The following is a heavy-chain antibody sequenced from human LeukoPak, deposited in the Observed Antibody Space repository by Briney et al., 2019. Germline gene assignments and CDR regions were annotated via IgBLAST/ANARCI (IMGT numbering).Heavy chain of an antibody. CDR3: ARYVGVYEDY. V-gene: IGHV4-4*07. CDR1: RGSISNYW. CDR2: VYPSGTI. J-gene: IGHJ4*02. D-gene: IGHD5/OR15-5a*01. Sequence: SETLSLTCTVSRGSISNYWWSWIRQAAGKGLEWIGRVYPSGTIHYHPSLQSRVRLSVDTSKSESSLRLRCLPAADTAGYYCARYVGVYEDYWGQGTLVTVCS.